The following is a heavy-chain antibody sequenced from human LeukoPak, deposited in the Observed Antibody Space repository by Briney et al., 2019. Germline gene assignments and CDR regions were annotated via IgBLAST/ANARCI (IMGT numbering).Heavy chain of an antibody. CDR1: GYSFSNYY. D-gene: IGHD3-10*01. V-gene: IGHV5-51*01. J-gene: IGHJ4*02. CDR2: ICPGDSDT. Sequence: GESLKISCKVSGYSFSNYYIAWVRQMPGKGLELVGVICPGDSDTTYSPPFQGQVTISADKSISTAYLQWSSLKASDTAMYYCARPGMVRGVAYFDYWGQGTLVTVSS. CDR3: ARPGMVRGVAYFDY.